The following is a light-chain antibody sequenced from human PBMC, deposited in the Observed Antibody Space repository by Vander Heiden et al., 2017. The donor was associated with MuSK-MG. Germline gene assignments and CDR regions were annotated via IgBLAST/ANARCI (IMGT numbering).Light chain of an antibody. J-gene: IGLJ2*01. CDR1: TPHIGNNN. CDR2: NTN. CDR3: GTWDSSLSAVV. Sequence: SLFPHPPSLYEAPGQTVTISCSGRTPHIGNNNVSPYQQHPGTAPKLHIYNTNKRPSGIPDRFSGSESGTSATLRITGRQTGDEDDYYCGTWDSSLSAVVFGGGTKLTVL. V-gene: IGLV1-51*01.